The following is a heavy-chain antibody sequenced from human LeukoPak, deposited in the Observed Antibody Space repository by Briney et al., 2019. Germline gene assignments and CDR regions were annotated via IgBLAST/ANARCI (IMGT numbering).Heavy chain of an antibody. J-gene: IGHJ4*02. CDR3: ASRSGWGDYFDY. CDR2: IYYSGST. V-gene: IGHV4-59*08. Sequence: SETLSLTCTVSGGSISSYYWSWIRRPPGKGLEWIGYIYYSGSTNYNPSLKSRVTISVDTSKNQFSLKLSSVTAADTAVYYCASRSGWGDYFDYWGQGTLVTVSS. CDR1: GGSISSYY. D-gene: IGHD6-19*01.